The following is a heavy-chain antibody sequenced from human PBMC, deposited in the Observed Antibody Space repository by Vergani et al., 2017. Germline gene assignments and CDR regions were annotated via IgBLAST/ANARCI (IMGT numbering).Heavy chain of an antibody. CDR1: GGSISSSSYY. D-gene: IGHD5-18*01. CDR2: IHYSGST. J-gene: IGHJ4*02. CDR3: ARRLLRGYSYGSFDY. V-gene: IGHV4-39*01. Sequence: QLQLQESGPGLVKPSETLSLTCTVSGGSISSSSYYWGWIRQPPGKGLEWIGSIHYSGSTYYNPSLKSRVTISVDTSKNQFSLKLSSVTAADTAVYYCARRLLRGYSYGSFDYWGQGTLVTVSS.